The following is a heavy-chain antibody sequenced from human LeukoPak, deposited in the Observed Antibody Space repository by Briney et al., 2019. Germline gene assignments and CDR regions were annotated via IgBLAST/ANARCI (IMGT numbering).Heavy chain of an antibody. V-gene: IGHV3-7*01. Sequence: GGSLRLSCAASGFTFSSYWMSWVGQAPGKGLEWVANIKQDGSEKYYVDSVKGRFTISRDNAKNSLYLQMNSLRAEDTAVYYCARMYDYVWGSYRPFDYWGQGTLVTVSS. CDR1: GFTFSSYW. CDR3: ARMYDYVWGSYRPFDY. J-gene: IGHJ4*02. D-gene: IGHD3-16*02. CDR2: IKQDGSEK.